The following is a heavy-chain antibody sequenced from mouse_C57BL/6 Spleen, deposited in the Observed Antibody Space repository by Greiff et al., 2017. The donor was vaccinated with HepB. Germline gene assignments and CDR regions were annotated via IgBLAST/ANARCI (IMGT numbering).Heavy chain of an antibody. Sequence: ESGPGLAKPSQTLSLTCSVTGYSITSDYGNWIRKFPGNKLEYMGYISYSGSTYYNPSLKSRISITRDTSKNQYYLQLNSVTTEDTATYYCARGEAMYYWGQGTSVTVSS. V-gene: IGHV3-8*01. CDR2: ISYSGST. CDR3: ARGEAMYY. J-gene: IGHJ4*01. CDR1: GYSITSDY.